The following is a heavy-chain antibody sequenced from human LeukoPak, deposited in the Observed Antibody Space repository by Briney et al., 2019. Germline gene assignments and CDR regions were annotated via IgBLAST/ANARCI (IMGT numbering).Heavy chain of an antibody. Sequence: SETLSLTCTVSGGSISSYYWSWIRQPAGKGLEWIGRIYTSGSTNYNPSLKSRVTVSVDTSKNQFSLKLSSVTAADTAVYYCARDRQEAMVRGGYAFDIWGQGTMVTVFS. D-gene: IGHD3-10*01. CDR2: IYTSGST. CDR1: GGSISSYY. J-gene: IGHJ3*02. V-gene: IGHV4-4*07. CDR3: ARDRQEAMVRGGYAFDI.